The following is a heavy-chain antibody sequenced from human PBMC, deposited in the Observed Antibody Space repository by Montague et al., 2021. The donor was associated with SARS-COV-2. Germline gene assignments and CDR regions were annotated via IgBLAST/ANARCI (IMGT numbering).Heavy chain of an antibody. Sequence: SETLSLTCAVSRGSFSNYYWTWIRLSPGRGLEWIGKINQCGAPNYTPSXXVRVTISLDTSKKQISLKLNSVTVADTAVFFCARGRPVQGSFRHFDSISSGALDIWAQGSLVIVS. CDR2: INQCGAP. J-gene: IGHJ3*02. V-gene: IGHV4-34*01. CDR1: RGSFSNYY. CDR3: ARGRPVQGSFRHFDSISSGALDI. D-gene: IGHD3-9*01.